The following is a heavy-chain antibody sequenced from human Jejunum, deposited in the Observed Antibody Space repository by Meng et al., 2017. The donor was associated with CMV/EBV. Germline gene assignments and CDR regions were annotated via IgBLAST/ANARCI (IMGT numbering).Heavy chain of an antibody. CDR2: ITAGGDSI. CDR3: ARENYHVSNGYYGGVDY. CDR1: TFRDYY. V-gene: IGHV3-11*01. J-gene: IGHJ4*02. D-gene: IGHD3-22*01. Sequence: TFRDYYMSWSRQAPGKGLEWVSFITAGGDSIYYADSVKGRFTISRDNAKNSLYLQMNSLRAEDTAMYYCARENYHVSNGYYGGVDYWGQGTLVTVSS.